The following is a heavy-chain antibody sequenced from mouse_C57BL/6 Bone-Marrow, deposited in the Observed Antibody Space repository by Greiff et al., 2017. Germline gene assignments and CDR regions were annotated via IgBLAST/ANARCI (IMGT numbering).Heavy chain of an antibody. CDR1: GFTFSDYG. D-gene: IGHD2-3*01. CDR3: AILYDGYFDY. Sequence: EVQLVESGGGLVKPGGSLKLSCAASGFTFSDYGMHWVRQAPEKGLEWVAYISSGSSTIYYADTVKGRFTISSDNAKNTLFLQMTSLRSEDTAMYYCAILYDGYFDYWGQGTTLTVSS. J-gene: IGHJ2*01. V-gene: IGHV5-17*01. CDR2: ISSGSSTI.